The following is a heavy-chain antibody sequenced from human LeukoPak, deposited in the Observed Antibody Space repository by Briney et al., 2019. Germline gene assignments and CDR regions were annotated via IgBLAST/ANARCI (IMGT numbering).Heavy chain of an antibody. V-gene: IGHV1-8*01. CDR3: ARRYCSSTNCYRAFDI. CDR2: MNPNSGNT. J-gene: IGHJ3*02. Sequence: ASVRVSCKASGYTFITYDINWVREAPGQGLEWMGWMNPNSGNTGYTQKFQGRVTINRNNSITTPYMQLSSLRSEDTAVYYCARRYCSSTNCYRAFDIWGQGTMVTVSS. CDR1: GYTFITYD. D-gene: IGHD2-2*01.